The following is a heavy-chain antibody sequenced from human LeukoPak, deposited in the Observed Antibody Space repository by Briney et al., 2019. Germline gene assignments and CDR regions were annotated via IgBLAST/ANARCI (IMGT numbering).Heavy chain of an antibody. D-gene: IGHD3-16*01. V-gene: IGHV1-69*13. CDR3: ARVWASAWPLHYYYYGMDV. CDR2: IIPIFGTA. CDR1: GGTFSSYA. J-gene: IGHJ6*02. Sequence: GASVKVSCKASGGTFSSYAISWVRQAPGQGLEWMGGIIPIFGTANYAQKFQGRVTITADESTSTAYMDLRSLRSDDTAVYYCARVWASAWPLHYYYYGMDVWGQGTTVTVSS.